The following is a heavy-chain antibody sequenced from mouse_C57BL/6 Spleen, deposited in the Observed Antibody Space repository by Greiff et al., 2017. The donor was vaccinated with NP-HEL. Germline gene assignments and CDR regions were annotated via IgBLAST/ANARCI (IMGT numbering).Heavy chain of an antibody. Sequence: VKLMESGPELVKPGASVKISCTASGYAFSSSWMNWVKQRPGKGLEWIGRIYPGDGDTNYNGKFKGKATLTADKSSSTAYTQLSSLTSEDSAVYVCAGRDYSNSLFAYWGEETLVTVSA. CDR2: IYPGDGDT. J-gene: IGHJ3*01. D-gene: IGHD2-5*01. CDR3: AGRDYSNSLFAY. CDR1: GYAFSSSW. V-gene: IGHV1-82*01.